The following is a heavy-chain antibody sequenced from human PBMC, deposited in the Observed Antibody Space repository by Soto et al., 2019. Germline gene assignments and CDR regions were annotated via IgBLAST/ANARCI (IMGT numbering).Heavy chain of an antibody. Sequence: ASVKVSCKASGYIFTGYHIHWVRQAPGRGLEWMGWINPNSGDTEYAQNFQGRVTMTRDTSFNLVYMEMSGLMSDDTAVYYCARDARGTRRFDAMDICGPGPTLTVS. CDR3: ARDARGTRRFDAMDI. J-gene: IGHJ6*02. V-gene: IGHV1-2*02. CDR2: INPNSGDT. D-gene: IGHD3-9*01. CDR1: GYIFTGYH.